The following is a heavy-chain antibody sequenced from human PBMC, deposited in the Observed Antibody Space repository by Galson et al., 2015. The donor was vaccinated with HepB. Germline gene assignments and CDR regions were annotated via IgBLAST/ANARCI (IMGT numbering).Heavy chain of an antibody. Sequence: SLRLSCAASGFTLDDYGMSWVRQAPGKGLEWVSGINWNGGSTGYADSVKGRFTISRDNAKNSLYLQMNSLRAEDTALYHCARGGLSGSRENDYWGQGTLVTVSS. CDR3: ARGGLSGSRENDY. CDR2: INWNGGST. D-gene: IGHD1-26*01. CDR1: GFTLDDYG. J-gene: IGHJ4*02. V-gene: IGHV3-20*01.